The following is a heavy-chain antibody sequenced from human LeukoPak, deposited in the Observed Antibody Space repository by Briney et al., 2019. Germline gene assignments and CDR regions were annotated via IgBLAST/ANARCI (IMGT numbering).Heavy chain of an antibody. Sequence: PGGSLRLSCAASGFTSSGSAMHWVRQASGKGLEWVGRIRSKANSYATAYAASVKGRFTISRDDSKNTAYLQMNSLKTEDTAVYYCTSLIGYCSGGSCPNYYYYGMDVWGQGTTVTVSS. V-gene: IGHV3-73*01. CDR3: TSLIGYCSGGSCPNYYYYGMDV. D-gene: IGHD2-15*01. CDR1: GFTSSGSA. CDR2: IRSKANSYAT. J-gene: IGHJ6*02.